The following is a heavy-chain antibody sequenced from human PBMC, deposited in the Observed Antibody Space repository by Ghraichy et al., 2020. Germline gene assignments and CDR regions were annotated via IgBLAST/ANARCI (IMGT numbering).Heavy chain of an antibody. V-gene: IGHV1-3*01. Sequence: ASVKVSCKASGYTFTSYAMHWVRQAPGQRLEWMGWINAGNGNTKYSQKFQGRVTITRDTSASTAYMELSSLRSEDTAVYYCARGGRCSGGSCYNYYYGMDVWGQGTTVTVSS. D-gene: IGHD2-15*01. J-gene: IGHJ6*02. CDR1: GYTFTSYA. CDR3: ARGGRCSGGSCYNYYYGMDV. CDR2: INAGNGNT.